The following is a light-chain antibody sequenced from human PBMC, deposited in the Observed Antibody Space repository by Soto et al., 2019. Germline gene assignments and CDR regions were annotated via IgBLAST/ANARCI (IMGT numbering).Light chain of an antibody. V-gene: IGLV2-14*01. J-gene: IGLJ2*01. CDR1: SSDVGGYNY. CDR2: DVS. Sequence: QSVLTQPASVSGSPGQSITFSCTGTSSDVGGYNYVSWYQQHPGKAPKLMIYDVSNWPSGVSNRFSGSKSGNTASLTISGLQAEDEADYYCSSYTSTSTVVFGGGTKLTVL. CDR3: SSYTSTSTVV.